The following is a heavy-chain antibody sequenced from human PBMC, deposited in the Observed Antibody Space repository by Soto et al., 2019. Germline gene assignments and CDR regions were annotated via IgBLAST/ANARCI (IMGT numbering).Heavy chain of an antibody. CDR1: GFSLRNSGVG. J-gene: IGHJ4*02. Sequence: QITLKESGPTLVKPTQTLTLTCTFSGFSLRNSGVGVGWIRQPPGKALEWLALIYWDDDKLYNPSLKSRLTITTDTSKNQVVLTMTNMDPVATATYSCAHTTPGGFYFDYWGQGTLVTVSS. CDR3: AHTTPGGFYFDY. V-gene: IGHV2-5*02. CDR2: IYWDDDK. D-gene: IGHD1-26*01.